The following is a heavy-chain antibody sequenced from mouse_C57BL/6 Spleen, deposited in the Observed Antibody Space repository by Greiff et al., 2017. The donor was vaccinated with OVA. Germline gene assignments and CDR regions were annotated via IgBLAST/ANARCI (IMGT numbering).Heavy chain of an antibody. V-gene: IGHV1-72*01. J-gene: IGHJ3*01. CDR3: ARADSSGYGFAY. D-gene: IGHD3-2*02. CDR2: IDPNSGGT. CDR1: GYTFTSYW. Sequence: QVHVKQPGAELVKPGASVKLSCKASGYTFTSYWMHWVKQRPGRGLEWIGRIDPNSGGTKYNEKFKSKATLTVDKPSSTAYMQLSSLTSEDSAVYDCARADSSGYGFAYWGQGTLVTVSA.